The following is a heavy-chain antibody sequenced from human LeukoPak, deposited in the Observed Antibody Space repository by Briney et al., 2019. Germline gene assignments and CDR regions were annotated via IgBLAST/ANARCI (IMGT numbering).Heavy chain of an antibody. V-gene: IGHV1-8*03. D-gene: IGHD3-16*02. J-gene: IGHJ4*02. CDR1: RGTFSNYA. CDR2: INPNSGNT. CDR3: ARGRPSYDYVWGSYRRPFDY. Sequence: GASVKVSCKASRGTFSNYAISWVRQAPGQGLEWMGWINPNSGNTGYAQKFQGRVTITRNTSISTAYMELSSLRSEDTAVYYCARGRPSYDYVWGSYRRPFDYWGQGTLVTVSS.